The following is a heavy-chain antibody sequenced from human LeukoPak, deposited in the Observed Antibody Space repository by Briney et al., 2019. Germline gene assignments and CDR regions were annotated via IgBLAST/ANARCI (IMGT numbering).Heavy chain of an antibody. D-gene: IGHD6-13*01. Sequence: GASVKVSCKASGYTFTSYDINWVRQATGQGLEWMGWMNPNSGNTGYAQKFQGRVTMTRNTSISTAYMELRSLRSDDTAVYYCARIGGQQLFGWFDPWGQGTLVTVSS. CDR3: ARIGGQQLFGWFDP. CDR1: GYTFTSYD. J-gene: IGHJ5*02. CDR2: MNPNSGNT. V-gene: IGHV1-8*01.